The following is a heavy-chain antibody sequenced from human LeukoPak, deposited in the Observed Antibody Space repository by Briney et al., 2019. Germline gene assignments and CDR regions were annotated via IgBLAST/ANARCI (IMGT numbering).Heavy chain of an antibody. CDR1: GYTFISYA. CDR2: INAGNGNT. J-gene: IGHJ3*02. Sequence: ASVKVSCKASGYTFISYAMHWVRQAPGQRLEWMGWINAGNGNTKYSQKFQGRVTITRDTSASTAYMELSSLRSEDTAVYFCARVGATPYGFGIWGQGTMVTVSS. D-gene: IGHD1-26*01. CDR3: ARVGATPYGFGI. V-gene: IGHV1-3*01.